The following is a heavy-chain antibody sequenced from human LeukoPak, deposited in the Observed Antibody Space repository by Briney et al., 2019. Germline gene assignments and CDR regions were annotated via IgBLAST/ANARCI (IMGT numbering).Heavy chain of an antibody. D-gene: IGHD2/OR15-2a*01. CDR2: IYYSGST. J-gene: IGHJ6*03. CDR3: ARDTLISGGVLLRYMDV. Sequence: SETLSLTCTVSGYSISSGYYWGWIRQPPGKGLEWIGYIYYSGSTNYNPSLKSRVTISVDTSKNQFSLKLSSVTAADTAVYYCARDTLISGGVLLRYMDVWGKGTTVTVSS. V-gene: IGHV4-38-2*02. CDR1: GYSISSGYY.